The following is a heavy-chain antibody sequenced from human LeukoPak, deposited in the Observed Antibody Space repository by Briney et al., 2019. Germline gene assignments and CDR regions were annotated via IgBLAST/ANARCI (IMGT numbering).Heavy chain of an antibody. D-gene: IGHD3-9*01. J-gene: IGHJ6*03. CDR2: IYYSGST. Sequence: SETLSLTCTVSGGPISSYYWSWIRQPPGKGLEWIGYIYYSGSTNYNPSLKSRVTISVDTSKNQFSLKLSSVTAADTAVYYCARTSSDIVVVPAPIMVLRYFDWLGDYYMDVWGKGTTVTVSS. CDR3: ARTSSDIVVVPAPIMVLRYFDWLGDYYMDV. CDR1: GGPISSYY. V-gene: IGHV4-59*01.